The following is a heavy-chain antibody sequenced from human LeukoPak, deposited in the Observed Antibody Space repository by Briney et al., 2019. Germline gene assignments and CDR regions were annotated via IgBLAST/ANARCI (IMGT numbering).Heavy chain of an antibody. CDR3: ARSGPTGQNDYGDRLFDY. CDR2: IYYSGST. CDR1: GGSISSGGYY. Sequence: MSSETLSLTCTVSGGSISSGGYYWSWIRQHPGKGLEWIGYIYYSGSTYYNPSLKSRVTISVDTSKNQFSLKLSSVTAADTAVYYCARSGPTGQNDYGDRLFDYWGQGTLVTVSS. J-gene: IGHJ4*02. D-gene: IGHD4-17*01. V-gene: IGHV4-31*03.